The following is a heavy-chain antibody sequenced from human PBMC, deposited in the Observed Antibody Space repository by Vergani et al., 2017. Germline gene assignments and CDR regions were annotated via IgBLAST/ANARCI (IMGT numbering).Heavy chain of an antibody. CDR2: IWYDGSNK. CDR3: AKDLGVCNSISCSYYMDV. J-gene: IGHJ6*03. CDR1: GFRFSSYG. V-gene: IGHV3-33*06. D-gene: IGHD2/OR15-2a*01. Sequence: QVQLVESGGGVVQPGRSLRLSCAASGFRFSSYGMNWVRQAPGKGLEGVAVIWYDGSNKYYADSVKGRFTISRDNSQNTVNLQMNSLRVDDTAVYYCAKDLGVCNSISCSYYMDVWGKGTTVTV.